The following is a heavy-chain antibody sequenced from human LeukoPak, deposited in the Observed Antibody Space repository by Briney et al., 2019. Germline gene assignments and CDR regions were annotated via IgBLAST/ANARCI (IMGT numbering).Heavy chain of an antibody. J-gene: IGHJ6*03. Sequence: PGGNLRLSCAASGFTFSDYGMNWVRQTPGKGPEWVSAIGGRGGSAYYADSVKGRFTISRDNPKNTLYLQMNSLRAEDTAVYYCAKEAPYYYYMDVWGKGTTVTISS. CDR3: AKEAPYYYYMDV. V-gene: IGHV3-23*01. CDR1: GFTFSDYG. CDR2: IGGRGGSA.